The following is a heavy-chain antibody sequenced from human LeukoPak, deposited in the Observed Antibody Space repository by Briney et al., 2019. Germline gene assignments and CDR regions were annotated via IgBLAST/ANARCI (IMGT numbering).Heavy chain of an antibody. J-gene: IGHJ4*02. CDR2: MNPNSGNT. D-gene: IGHD2-2*02. V-gene: IGHV1-8*03. CDR3: ARGLNRYQLLYVDY. CDR1: GYTFTSYD. Sequence: ASVKVSCKASGYTFTSYDINWVRRATGQGLEWMGWMNPNSGNTGYAQKFQGRVTITRNTSISTAYMELSSLRSEDTAVYYCARGLNRYQLLYVDYWGQGTLVTVSS.